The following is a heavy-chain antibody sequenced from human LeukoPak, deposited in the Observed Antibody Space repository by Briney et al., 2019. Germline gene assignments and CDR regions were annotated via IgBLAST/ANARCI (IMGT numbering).Heavy chain of an antibody. Sequence: HPGGSLRLSCAASGFTFSSYAMSWVRQAPGKGLEWVSAISGSGGSTYYADSVKGRFTISRDNSKNTLYLQMNSLRAEDTAVYYCAKDVAKRALTGYYCDYWGQGTLVTVSS. V-gene: IGHV3-23*01. CDR2: ISGSGGST. D-gene: IGHD3-9*01. J-gene: IGHJ4*02. CDR3: AKDVAKRALTGYYCDY. CDR1: GFTFSSYA.